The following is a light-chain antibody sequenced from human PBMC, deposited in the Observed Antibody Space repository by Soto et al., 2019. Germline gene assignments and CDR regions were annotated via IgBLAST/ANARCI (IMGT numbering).Light chain of an antibody. V-gene: IGLV2-23*02. CDR2: EVA. Sequence: QSALTQPASVSGSPGQSITISCTGTSSDVGSYDVVSWYQQHPGKAPQLIIYEVAQRPSGVSDRFSGSKSGSTASLTISGLQAEDEAHYFCCSYAVSTTFWVFGGGTKRTVL. CDR3: CSYAVSTTFWV. J-gene: IGLJ3*02. CDR1: SSDVGSYDV.